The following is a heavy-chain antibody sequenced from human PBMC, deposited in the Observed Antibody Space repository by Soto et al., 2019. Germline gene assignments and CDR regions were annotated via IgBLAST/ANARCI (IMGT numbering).Heavy chain of an antibody. CDR2: FDPEDGET. Sequence: ASVKVSCKVSGYTLTELSMHWVRQAPGKGLEWMGGFDPEDGETIYAQKFQGRVTMTEDTSTDTAYMELSSLRSEATAVYYCATNKGYDFWSGYYFDYWGQGTLVTVSS. CDR3: ATNKGYDFWSGYYFDY. V-gene: IGHV1-24*01. D-gene: IGHD3-3*01. CDR1: GYTLTELS. J-gene: IGHJ4*02.